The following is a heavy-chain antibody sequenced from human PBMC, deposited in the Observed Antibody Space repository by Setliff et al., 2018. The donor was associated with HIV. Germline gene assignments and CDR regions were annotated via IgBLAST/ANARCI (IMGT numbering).Heavy chain of an antibody. Sequence: GESLKISCAASGFTFSNYWMSWVRQAPGKGLEWVANIKQDGSEKYYVDSVKGRFTISRDNAKNSLYLQMNSLRAEDTAVYYCARPQQWLTLGFDHWGQGALVTVS. CDR3: ARPQQWLTLGFDH. CDR1: GFTFSNYW. CDR2: IKQDGSEK. J-gene: IGHJ4*02. V-gene: IGHV3-7*01. D-gene: IGHD6-19*01.